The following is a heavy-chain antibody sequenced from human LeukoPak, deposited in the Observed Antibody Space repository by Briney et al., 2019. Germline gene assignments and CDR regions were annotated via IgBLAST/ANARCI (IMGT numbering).Heavy chain of an antibody. Sequence: GSLRLPCAASGFTFSSYSMNWVRQAPGKGLEWVSYISSSSSTIYYADSVKGRFTISRDNAKNSLYLQMNSLRAEDTAVYYCARYSFVGCFDPWGQGTLVTVSS. J-gene: IGHJ5*02. CDR1: GFTFSSYS. D-gene: IGHD3-16*01. V-gene: IGHV3-48*04. CDR3: ARYSFVGCFDP. CDR2: ISSSSSTI.